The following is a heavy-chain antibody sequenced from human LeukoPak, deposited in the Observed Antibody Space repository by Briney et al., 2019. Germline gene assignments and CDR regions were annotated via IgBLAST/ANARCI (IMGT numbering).Heavy chain of an antibody. CDR1: GFTFSSYE. D-gene: IGHD3-10*02. CDR2: ISSGSTI. V-gene: IGHV3-48*03. CDR3: AELGITMIGGV. Sequence: PGGSLRLSCAASGFTFSSYEMNWVRQAPGKGLEWVSYISSGSTIYYADSVKGRFTISRDNAKSSLYLQMNSLRAEDTAVYYCAELGITMIGGVWGKGTTVTISS. J-gene: IGHJ6*04.